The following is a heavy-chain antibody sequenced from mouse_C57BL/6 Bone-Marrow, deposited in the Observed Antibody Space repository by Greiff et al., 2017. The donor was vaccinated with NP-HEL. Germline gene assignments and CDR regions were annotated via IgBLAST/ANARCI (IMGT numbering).Heavy chain of an antibody. V-gene: IGHV1-63*01. J-gene: IGHJ1*03. CDR3: ARAGNFYYYGGGDFDV. CDR1: GYTFTNYW. D-gene: IGHD1-1*02. Sequence: QVQLQQSGAELVRPGTSVKMSCKASGYTFTNYWIGWAKQRPGHGLEWIGDIYPGGGYTNYNEKFKGKATLTADKSSSTAYMQFSSLTSEDSAIYYCARAGNFYYYGGGDFDVWGTGTTVTVSS. CDR2: IYPGGGYT.